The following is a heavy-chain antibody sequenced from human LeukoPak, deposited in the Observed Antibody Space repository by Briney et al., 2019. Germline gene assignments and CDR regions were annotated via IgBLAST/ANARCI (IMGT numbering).Heavy chain of an antibody. CDR3: ASYSSSWYDNWFDP. J-gene: IGHJ5*02. CDR1: GGTFSSYA. Sequence: SVKVSCKASGGTFSSYAISWVRQAPGQGLEWMGGIIPIFGTANYAQKFQGRVTITADESTSTAYMELNSLRAEDTAVYYCASYSSSWYDNWFDPWGQGTLVTVSS. D-gene: IGHD6-13*01. V-gene: IGHV1-69*13. CDR2: IIPIFGTA.